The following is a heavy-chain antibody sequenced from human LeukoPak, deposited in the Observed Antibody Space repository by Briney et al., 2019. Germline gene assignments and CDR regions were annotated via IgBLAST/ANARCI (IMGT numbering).Heavy chain of an antibody. D-gene: IGHD3-3*01. CDR3: ARHAWSGSTTIFGVVRGHFDY. V-gene: IGHV4-39*01. CDR1: GGSISSSSYY. Sequence: SETLSLTCTVSGGSISSSSYYWGWIRQPPGKGLEWIGSIYYSGSTYYNPSLKSRVTISVDTSKNQFSLKLSSVTAADTAVYYCARHAWSGSTTIFGVVRGHFDYWGQGTLVTVSS. CDR2: IYYSGST. J-gene: IGHJ4*02.